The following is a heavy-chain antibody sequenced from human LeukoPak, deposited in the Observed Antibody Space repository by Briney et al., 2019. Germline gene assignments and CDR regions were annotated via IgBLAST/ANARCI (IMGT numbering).Heavy chain of an antibody. J-gene: IGHJ5*02. D-gene: IGHD2-2*02. CDR3: ARSLVPVAIGKVWFDP. CDR1: GGSISSGGYY. CDR2: IYYSGST. V-gene: IGHV4-31*03. Sequence: SETLSLTCTVSGGSISSGGYYWSWIRQHPGKGLEWIGYIYYSGSTYYNPSLKSRVTISVDTSKNQFSLKLSSVTAADTAVYYCARSLVPVAIGKVWFDPWGQGTLVTVSS.